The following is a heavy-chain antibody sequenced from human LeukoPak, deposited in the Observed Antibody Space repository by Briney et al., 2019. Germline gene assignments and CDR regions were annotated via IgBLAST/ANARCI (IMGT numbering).Heavy chain of an antibody. J-gene: IGHJ4*02. D-gene: IGHD3-22*01. CDR1: GGTLSSYA. CDR3: AREFSRRTYYYDSSGYLGY. Sequence: SVKVSCKASGGTLSSYAISWVRQAPGQGLEWMGRIIPIFGTANYAQKFQGRVTITTDESTSTAYMELSSLRSGDTAVYYCAREFSRRTYYYDSSGYLGYWGQGTLVTVSS. V-gene: IGHV1-69*05. CDR2: IIPIFGTA.